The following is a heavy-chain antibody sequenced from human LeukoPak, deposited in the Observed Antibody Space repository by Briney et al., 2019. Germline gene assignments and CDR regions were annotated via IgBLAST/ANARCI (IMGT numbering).Heavy chain of an antibody. CDR2: IYYSGST. J-gene: IGHJ4*02. CDR1: GGSISSSSYY. V-gene: IGHV4-61*05. CDR3: ARVNPGIAVAGPTIKSLDY. Sequence: PSETLSLTCTVSGGSISSSSYYWGWIRQPPGKGLEWIGYIYYSGSTNYNPSLKSRVTISVDTSKNQFSLKLSSVTAADTAVYYCARVNPGIAVAGPTIKSLDYWGQGTLVTVSS. D-gene: IGHD6-19*01.